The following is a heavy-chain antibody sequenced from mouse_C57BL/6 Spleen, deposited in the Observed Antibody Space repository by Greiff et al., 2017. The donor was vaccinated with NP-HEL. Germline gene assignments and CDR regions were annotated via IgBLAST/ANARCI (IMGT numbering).Heavy chain of an antibody. V-gene: IGHV1-26*01. CDR1: GYTFTDYY. CDR3: AKRPIYYDYGFDY. CDR2: INPNNGGT. D-gene: IGHD2-4*01. Sequence: EVQLQQSGPELVKPGASVKISCKASGYTFTDYYMNWVKQSHGKSLEWIGDINPNNGGTSYNQKFKGKATLTVDKSSSTAYMELRSLTSEDSAVYYCAKRPIYYDYGFDYWGQGTTLTVSS. J-gene: IGHJ2*01.